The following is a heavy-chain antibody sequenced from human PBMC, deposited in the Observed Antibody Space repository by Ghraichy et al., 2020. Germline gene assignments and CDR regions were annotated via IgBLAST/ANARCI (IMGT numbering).Heavy chain of an antibody. Sequence: SETLSLTCTVSGGSVSSSTYYWGWIRQTPGKGLEWIGNIYNSGSTYYNPFLKSRVTISVDTSKNQFSLMLSSVTAADPAVDSCASEHTSTTRFHYWGQGTLVTVSS. J-gene: IGHJ4*02. D-gene: IGHD1-1*01. CDR2: IYNSGST. CDR1: GGSVSSSTYY. CDR3: ASEHTSTTRFHY. V-gene: IGHV4-39*01.